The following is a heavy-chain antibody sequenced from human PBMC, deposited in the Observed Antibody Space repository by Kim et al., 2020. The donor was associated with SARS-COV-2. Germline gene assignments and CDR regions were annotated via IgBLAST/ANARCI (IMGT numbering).Heavy chain of an antibody. V-gene: IGHV3-13*01. D-gene: IGHD3-10*01. CDR3: ARTMVRGASPEHYGMDV. Sequence: GGSLRLSCAASGFTFSSYDMHWVRQATGKGLEWVSAIGTAGDTYYPGSVKGRFTISRENAKNSLYLQMNSLRAGDTAVYYCARTMVRGASPEHYGMDVWGQGTTVTVSS. CDR2: IGTAGDT. CDR1: GFTFSSYD. J-gene: IGHJ6*02.